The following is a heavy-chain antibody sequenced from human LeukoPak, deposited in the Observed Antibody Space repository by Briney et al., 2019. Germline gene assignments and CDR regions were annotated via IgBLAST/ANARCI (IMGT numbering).Heavy chain of an antibody. D-gene: IGHD2-2*01. V-gene: IGHV1-69*13. Sequence: SMKVSCKASGGTFSSFGINWVRQAPGQGLEWMGGIIPIFGTANYAQKFQGRVTISADESTSTAYMELSSLRSEDTAVYYCAITLLPVSSTSYYFDYWGQGTLVTVSS. CDR1: GGTFSSFG. J-gene: IGHJ4*02. CDR2: IIPIFGTA. CDR3: AITLLPVSSTSYYFDY.